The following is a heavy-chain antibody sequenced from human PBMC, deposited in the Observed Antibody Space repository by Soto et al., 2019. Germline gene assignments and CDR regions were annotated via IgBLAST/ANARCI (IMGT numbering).Heavy chain of an antibody. Sequence: GGSLRLSCAASGFTFSSYEMNWVRQAPGKRLEWVSYISSSGSTIYYADSVKGRFTISRDNAKNSLYLQMNSLRAEDTAVYYCARDITDWAFDYWGQGTLVTVSS. CDR2: ISSSGSTI. J-gene: IGHJ4*02. CDR3: ARDITDWAFDY. D-gene: IGHD1-20*01. CDR1: GFTFSSYE. V-gene: IGHV3-48*03.